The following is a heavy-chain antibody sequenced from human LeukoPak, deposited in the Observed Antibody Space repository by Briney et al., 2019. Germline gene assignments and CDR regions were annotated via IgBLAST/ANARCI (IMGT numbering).Heavy chain of an antibody. CDR1: GFTFSSYW. J-gene: IGHJ6*03. V-gene: IGHV3-7*01. CDR3: ARDWGLTYYYFYYYMDV. CDR2: IKQDGSEK. D-gene: IGHD3-10*01. Sequence: GGSLRLSCAASGFTFSSYWMSWVRQAPGKGLEWVANIKQDGSEKYYVDSVKGRFTISRDNAKNSLYLQMNSLRGEDTAVYYCARDWGLTYYYFYYYMDVWGKGTTVTISS.